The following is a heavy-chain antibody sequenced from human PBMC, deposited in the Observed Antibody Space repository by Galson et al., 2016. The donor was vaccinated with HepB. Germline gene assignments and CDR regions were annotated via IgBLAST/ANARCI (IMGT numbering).Heavy chain of an antibody. D-gene: IGHD6-13*01. J-gene: IGHJ4*02. V-gene: IGHV4-59*01. CDR2: VHSDGNT. CDR1: DGSINSDY. Sequence: SETLSLTCVVSDGSINSDYWTWVRRPPGKGLEYIGYVHSDGNTNYSPSLKSRVTISLDTPNNQFSLRLTSVAAADTAMYFCGRGLYRRSWYIDSWGRGVLVTVSS. CDR3: GRGLYRRSWYIDS.